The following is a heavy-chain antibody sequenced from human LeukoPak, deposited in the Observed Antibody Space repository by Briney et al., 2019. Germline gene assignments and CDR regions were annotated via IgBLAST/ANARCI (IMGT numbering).Heavy chain of an antibody. CDR1: GGSISSYY. Sequence: KSSETLSLTCTVSGGSISSYYWSWIRQPAGKGLEWIGRIYTSGSTNYNPSLKSRVTISVDTSKNQFSLKLSSATAADTAVYYCARVEEGYGSGRRENYYYYYMDVWGKGTTVTISS. J-gene: IGHJ6*03. CDR2: IYTSGST. D-gene: IGHD3-10*01. CDR3: ARVEEGYGSGRRENYYYYYMDV. V-gene: IGHV4-4*07.